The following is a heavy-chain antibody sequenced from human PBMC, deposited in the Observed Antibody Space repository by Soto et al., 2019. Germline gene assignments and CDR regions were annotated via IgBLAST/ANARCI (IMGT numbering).Heavy chain of an antibody. CDR1: GFTFSSYS. J-gene: IGHJ2*01. V-gene: IGHV3-21*01. Sequence: EVQLVESGGGLVKPGGSLRLSCAASGFTFSSYSMNWVRQAPGKGLEWVSSISSSSSYIYYADSVKGRFTISRDNAKNSLYLEMNSLRAEDTAVYYCARDSGALLPSWYFDLWGRGTLVTVSS. CDR3: ARDSGALLPSWYFDL. CDR2: ISSSSSYI. D-gene: IGHD7-27*01.